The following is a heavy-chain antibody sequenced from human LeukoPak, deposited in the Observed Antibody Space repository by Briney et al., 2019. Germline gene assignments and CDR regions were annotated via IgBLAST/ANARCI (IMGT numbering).Heavy chain of an antibody. D-gene: IGHD6-19*01. Sequence: GGSLTLSCAASGFTFSSYGMSWVRQAPGKGLEWVSAISGSGCSTYYADSVKGRFTISRDNSKNTLYLQMNSLRAEDTAVYYCAKDKREAVAGTTYFDYWGQGTLVTVSS. CDR3: AKDKREAVAGTTYFDY. J-gene: IGHJ4*02. CDR2: ISGSGCST. V-gene: IGHV3-23*01. CDR1: GFTFSSYG.